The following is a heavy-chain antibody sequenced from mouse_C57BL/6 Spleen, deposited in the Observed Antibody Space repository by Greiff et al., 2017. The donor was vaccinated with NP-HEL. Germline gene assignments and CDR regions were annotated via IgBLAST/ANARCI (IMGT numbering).Heavy chain of an antibody. CDR1: GYTFTSYG. Sequence: VQLVESGAELARPGASVKLSCKASGYTFTSYGISWVKQRTGQGLEWIGEIYPRSGNTYYNEKFKGKATLTADKSSSTAYMELRSLTSEDSAVYFCARCDDYAMDYWGQGTSVTVSS. CDR3: ARCDDYAMDY. CDR2: IYPRSGNT. J-gene: IGHJ4*01. V-gene: IGHV1-81*01.